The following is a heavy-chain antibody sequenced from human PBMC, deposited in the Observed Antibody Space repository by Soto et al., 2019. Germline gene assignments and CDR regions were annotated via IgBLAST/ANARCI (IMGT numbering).Heavy chain of an antibody. CDR1: GFTFSSYS. CDR3: ARAGVYCGGDCYSPYYYYGMDV. V-gene: IGHV4-34*01. CDR2: INHSGST. J-gene: IGHJ6*02. Sequence: VQLVESGGGLVQPGGSLRLSCAASGFTFSSYSMNWVRQAPGKGLEWVGEINHSGSTNYNPSLKSRVTISVDTSKNQFSLKLSSVTAADTAVYYCARAGVYCGGDCYSPYYYYGMDVWGQGTTVTVSS. D-gene: IGHD2-21*02.